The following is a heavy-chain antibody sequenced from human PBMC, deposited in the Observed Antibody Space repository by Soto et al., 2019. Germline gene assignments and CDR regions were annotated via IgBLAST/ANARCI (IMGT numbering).Heavy chain of an antibody. Sequence: GGSLRLSCADSEFTYSTYAMARVRQAPGKGLEWVAVISYDGSNKYYADSVKGRFTISRDNAKNSLYLQMNSLRAEDTALYYCAKALRPDYYFFGMDVWGQGTTVTVSS. J-gene: IGHJ6*02. CDR2: ISYDGSNK. D-gene: IGHD6-6*01. CDR1: EFTYSTYA. V-gene: IGHV3-30-3*01. CDR3: AKALRPDYYFFGMDV.